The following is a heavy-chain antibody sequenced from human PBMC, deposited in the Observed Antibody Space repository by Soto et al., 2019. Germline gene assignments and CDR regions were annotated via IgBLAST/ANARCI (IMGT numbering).Heavy chain of an antibody. CDR1: GFTFSTYG. J-gene: IGHJ4*02. CDR3: AKDREDDTSYPLGY. D-gene: IGHD1-26*01. V-gene: IGHV3-30*18. CDR2: ISYDGSNT. Sequence: QVQLVESGGGVVQPGRSLTLSCAASGFTFSTYGMHWVRQAPGKGLQWVAVISYDGSNTFYADSVKGRFAISRDRSKNTLYLYMPMNSLRAGDTAVDSCAKDREDDTSYPLGYWGQGTLVTVSS.